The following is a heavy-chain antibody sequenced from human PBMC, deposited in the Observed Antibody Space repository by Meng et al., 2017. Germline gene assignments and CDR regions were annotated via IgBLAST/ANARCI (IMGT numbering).Heavy chain of an antibody. Sequence: GESPKISCAASGFTFISHEMHWVRQAPGMGLEWVSYISGSGVTKYYADSVKGRFTISRDNAKNSLYLQMNSLRAEDTAIYYCARAYKLPFDYWGQGTLVTVSS. CDR2: ISGSGVTK. CDR1: GFTFISHE. V-gene: IGHV3-48*03. CDR3: ARAYKLPFDY. J-gene: IGHJ4*02. D-gene: IGHD3-10*01.